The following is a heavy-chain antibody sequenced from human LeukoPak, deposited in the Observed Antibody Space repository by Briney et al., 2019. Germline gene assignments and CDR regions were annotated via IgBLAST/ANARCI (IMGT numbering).Heavy chain of an antibody. D-gene: IGHD3-22*01. CDR3: ARHGRYYDSSGYYYFDY. CDR2: IYYSGST. CDR1: GGAISSYY. Sequence: SETLSLTCTVPGGAISSYYWSWIRKPPGKGLKCIGYIYYSGSTNYNPSLKSRVTISVDTSKNHFSLKLSSVTAADTAVYYCARHGRYYDSSGYYYFDYWGQGPLVSVFS. J-gene: IGHJ4*02. V-gene: IGHV4-59*08.